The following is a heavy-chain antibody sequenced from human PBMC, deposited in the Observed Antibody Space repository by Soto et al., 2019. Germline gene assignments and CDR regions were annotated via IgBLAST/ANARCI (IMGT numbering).Heavy chain of an antibody. J-gene: IGHJ6*02. CDR2: TYSRGNT. CDR3: ARDRRVDNGFYNYYYGMDV. Sequence: EVQLIESGGGLIQPGGSLTLSCAASGFSVTNNYMTWVRQAPGKGLAWVSITYSRGNTFYADSVKGRFTVSRDYIKDTLYLQMNSLRSEDTAVYYCARDRRVDNGFYNYYYGMDVWGRGTTVTVSS. CDR1: GFSVTNNY. D-gene: IGHD2-8*01. V-gene: IGHV3-53*01.